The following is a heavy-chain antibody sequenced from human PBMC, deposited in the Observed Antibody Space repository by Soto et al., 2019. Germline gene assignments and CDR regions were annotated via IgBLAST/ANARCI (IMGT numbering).Heavy chain of an antibody. D-gene: IGHD3-10*01. CDR1: GFIVSSDY. CDR3: TRAGSDPGNFYISNYYAMDV. J-gene: IGHJ6*02. CDR2: IYSGGDT. Sequence: LRLSCAASGFIVSSDYISWVRQSPGKGLEWVSLIYSGGDTYYADSVKGRFTISRDISSNTIYLHMTSLRADDTAIYYCTRAGSDPGNFYISNYYAMDVWGRGTTVTVSS. V-gene: IGHV3-53*01.